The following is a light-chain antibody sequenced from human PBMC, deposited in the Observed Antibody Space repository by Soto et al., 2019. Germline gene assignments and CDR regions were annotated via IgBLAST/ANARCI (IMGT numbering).Light chain of an antibody. CDR2: GAS. J-gene: IGKJ5*01. Sequence: EIVWTHSPVTLSLSPGERATLSCRASQSVSNNYLAWYQQKPGQAPRLLIYGASNRATGIPDRFRGSGSGSEFTLTISGLEPEDFAVYFCQHFGSSPPVTFGQGTRLEIK. CDR3: QHFGSSPPVT. CDR1: QSVSNNY. V-gene: IGKV3-20*01.